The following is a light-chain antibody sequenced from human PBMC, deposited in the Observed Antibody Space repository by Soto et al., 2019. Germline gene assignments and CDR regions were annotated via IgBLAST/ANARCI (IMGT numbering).Light chain of an antibody. CDR3: QQYNNWPPWT. Sequence: EIVMTQSPATLSVSPGERATLSCRASQSVSSNLAWYQQKPGQAPRLLIYGASTRATGIPARFSGSGSGTEFTLTISSPQSEDFAVYYCQQYNNWPPWTFGQGTKADIK. CDR1: QSVSSN. V-gene: IGKV3-15*01. CDR2: GAS. J-gene: IGKJ1*01.